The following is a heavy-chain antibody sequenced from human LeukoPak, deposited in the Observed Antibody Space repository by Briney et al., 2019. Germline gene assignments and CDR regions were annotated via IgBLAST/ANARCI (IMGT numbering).Heavy chain of an antibody. CDR3: ARGKVSTVTDYFDY. Sequence: SETLSLTCTVSGGSISSHYWSWIRQPPGKGLEWIGYIYYCGSTNYNPSLKSRVTISVDTSKNQFSLKLSSVTAADTAVYYCARGKVSTVTDYFDYWGQGTLVTVSS. V-gene: IGHV4-59*11. D-gene: IGHD4-17*01. CDR2: IYYCGST. J-gene: IGHJ4*02. CDR1: GGSISSHY.